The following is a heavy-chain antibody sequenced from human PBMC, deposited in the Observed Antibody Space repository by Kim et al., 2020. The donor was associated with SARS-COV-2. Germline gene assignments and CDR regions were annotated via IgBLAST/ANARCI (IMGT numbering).Heavy chain of an antibody. D-gene: IGHD6-13*01. Sequence: GGSLRLSCAASGFTFSDYYMSWIRQAPGKGLEWVSYISSSGSTIYYADSVKGRFTISRDNAKNSLYLQMNSLRAEDTAVYYCARDMGDGSSGYPAFDIWGQGTMVTVSS. V-gene: IGHV3-11*01. J-gene: IGHJ3*02. CDR1: GFTFSDYY. CDR3: ARDMGDGSSGYPAFDI. CDR2: ISSSGSTI.